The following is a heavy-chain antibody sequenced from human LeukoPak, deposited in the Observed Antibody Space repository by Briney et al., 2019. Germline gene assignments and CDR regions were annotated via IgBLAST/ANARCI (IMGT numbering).Heavy chain of an antibody. V-gene: IGHV3-21*01. CDR3: ASRREDGCSSTSCYGESAFDI. D-gene: IGHD2-2*01. CDR2: ISSSSSYI. CDR1: GFTFSSYS. J-gene: IGHJ3*02. Sequence: GGSLRLSCAASGFTFSSYSMNWVRQAPGKGLEWVSSISSSSSYIYYADSVKGRFTISRDNAKNSLYLQMNSLRAEDTAVYYCASRREDGCSSTSCYGESAFDIWGQGTMVTVSS.